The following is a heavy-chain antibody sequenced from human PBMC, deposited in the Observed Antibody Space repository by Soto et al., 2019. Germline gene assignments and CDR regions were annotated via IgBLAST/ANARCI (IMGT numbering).Heavy chain of an antibody. CDR3: AKGQADGYYYGMDV. CDR2: ISWDGGST. CDR1: GFTFDDYT. Sequence: GRSLRLSCAASGFTFDDYTMHWVRQAPGKGLEWVSLISWDGGSTYYADSVKGRFTISRDNSKNSLYLQMNSLRTEDTALYYCAKGQADGYYYGMDVWGQGTTVTVSS. D-gene: IGHD6-13*01. V-gene: IGHV3-43*01. J-gene: IGHJ6*02.